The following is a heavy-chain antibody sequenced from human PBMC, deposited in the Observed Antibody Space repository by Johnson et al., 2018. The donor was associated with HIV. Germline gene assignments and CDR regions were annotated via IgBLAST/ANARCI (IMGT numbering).Heavy chain of an antibody. CDR1: GFTFSSYW. Sequence: MLLVESGGGLVQPGGSLRLSCAASGFTFSSYWMSWVRQAPGKGLEWVANIKQDGSENYYVDSVKGRFTISRDNAKNSLYLQMNSLRAEDTAVYYCARAAYYDFWSGYVDAFDIWGQGTMVTVSS. J-gene: IGHJ3*02. D-gene: IGHD3-3*01. CDR3: ARAAYYDFWSGYVDAFDI. CDR2: IKQDGSEN. V-gene: IGHV3-7*05.